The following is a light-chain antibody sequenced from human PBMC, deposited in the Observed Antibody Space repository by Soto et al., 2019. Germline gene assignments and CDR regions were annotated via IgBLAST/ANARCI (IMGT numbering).Light chain of an antibody. Sequence: TSRASQTINKNLNWYQQKPGQAPNLLIYSASDFQSGVPSRFSCSGSGRESTLIISGLKPEDLATCYCQLRFSTPYSLADGTRVEIK. CDR1: QTINKN. CDR2: SAS. J-gene: IGKJ2*03. V-gene: IGKV1-39*01. CDR3: QLRFSTPYS.